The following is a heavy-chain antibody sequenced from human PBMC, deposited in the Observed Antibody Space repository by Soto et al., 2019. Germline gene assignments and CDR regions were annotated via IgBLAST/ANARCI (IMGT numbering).Heavy chain of an antibody. CDR1: GCSISSYY. V-gene: IGHV4-59*08. D-gene: IGHD5-12*01. Sequence: SETLSLTCTVSGCSISSYYWSWIRQPPGKGLEWIGYIYYSGSTNYNPSLKSRVTISVDTSKNQFSLKLSSVTAADTAVYYCASQTEGGYGYWGQGTLVTVSS. CDR2: IYYSGST. CDR3: ASQTEGGYGY. J-gene: IGHJ4*02.